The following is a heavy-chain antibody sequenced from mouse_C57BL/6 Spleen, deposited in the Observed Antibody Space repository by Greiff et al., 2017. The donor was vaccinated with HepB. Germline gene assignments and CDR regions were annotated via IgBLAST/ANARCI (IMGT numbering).Heavy chain of an antibody. D-gene: IGHD4-1*01. J-gene: IGHJ4*01. Sequence: QVQLKQSGAELVKPGASVKISCKASGYAFSSYWMNWVKQRPGKGLEWIGQIYPGDGDTNYNGKFKGKVTLTADKPSSTAYMQLSSLTSEDSAVYFCAREEVTGTRAMDYWGQGTSVTVSS. V-gene: IGHV1-80*01. CDR1: GYAFSSYW. CDR2: IYPGDGDT. CDR3: AREEVTGTRAMDY.